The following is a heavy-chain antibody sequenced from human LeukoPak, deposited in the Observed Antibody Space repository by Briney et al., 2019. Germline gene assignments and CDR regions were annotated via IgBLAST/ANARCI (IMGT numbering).Heavy chain of an antibody. J-gene: IGHJ1*01. CDR1: GFTLSSYE. CDR3: TRNSGWYGLS. CDR2: IDYDGGSG. D-gene: IGHD6-19*01. V-gene: IGHV3-23*01. Sequence: GGSLRLSCTVSGFTLSSYEMSWIRQAPGKGLEWVSSIDYDGGSGHYADSVKGRFTIPRDNSNNTLFLHLNSLRGEDTAVYYCTRNSGWYGLSWGQGTLVTVSS.